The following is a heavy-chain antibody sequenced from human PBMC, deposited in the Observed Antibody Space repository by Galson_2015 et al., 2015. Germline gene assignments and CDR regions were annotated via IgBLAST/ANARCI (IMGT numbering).Heavy chain of an antibody. CDR3: ARAPYCSSTSCYWGYYYMDV. Sequence: SLRLSCAASGFTFSSYWMSWVRQAPGKGLEWVANIKQDGSEKYYVDSVKGRFTISRDNAKNSLYLQMNSLRAEDTAVYYCARAPYCSSTSCYWGYYYMDVWGKGTTVTVSS. J-gene: IGHJ6*03. V-gene: IGHV3-7*01. D-gene: IGHD2-2*01. CDR1: GFTFSSYW. CDR2: IKQDGSEK.